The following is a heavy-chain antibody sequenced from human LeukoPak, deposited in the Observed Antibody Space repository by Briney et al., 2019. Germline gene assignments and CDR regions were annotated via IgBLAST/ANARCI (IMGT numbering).Heavy chain of an antibody. V-gene: IGHV3-74*01. J-gene: IGHJ3*02. CDR3: VRDGYSNCFMLAFDI. CDR1: GFTFSGYW. CDR2: INSDESST. D-gene: IGHD5-18*01. Sequence: PGGSLTLSYAASGFTFSGYWMHWARHAPGKGLVWVSRINSDESSTSYADSVKGRFTISRDSAKSTLYLQTNCLKAEDTAVYYCVRDGYSNCFMLAFDIWGLGTRVTVPS.